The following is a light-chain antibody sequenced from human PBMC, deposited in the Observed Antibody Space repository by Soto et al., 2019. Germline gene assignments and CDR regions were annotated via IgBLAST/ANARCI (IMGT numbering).Light chain of an antibody. CDR1: SGHSNYA. CDR2: LNSDGSH. J-gene: IGLJ3*02. V-gene: IGLV4-69*01. CDR3: HTWGTGIQV. Sequence: QPVLTQSPSASASLGASVKLTCTLSSGHSNYAIAWHQQQPEKGPRYLMKLNSDGSHTKGDGIPDRFSGSSSGAERYLTISSLQSDDEADYYCHTWGTGIQVFGGGTKVTVL.